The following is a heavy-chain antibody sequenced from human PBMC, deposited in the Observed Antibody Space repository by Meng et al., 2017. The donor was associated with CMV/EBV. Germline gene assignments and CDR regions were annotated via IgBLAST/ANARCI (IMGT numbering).Heavy chain of an antibody. CDR1: GGTFSSYT. CDR2: IIPILGIA. J-gene: IGHJ5*02. CDR3: ARYSSSYYLTWFDP. Sequence: SGGTFSSYTISWVRQAPGQGLEWMGRIIPILGIANYAQKFQGRVTITADKSTSTAYMELSSLRSEDTAVYYCARYSSSYYLTWFDPWGQGTLVTVSS. V-gene: IGHV1-69*02. D-gene: IGHD6-13*01.